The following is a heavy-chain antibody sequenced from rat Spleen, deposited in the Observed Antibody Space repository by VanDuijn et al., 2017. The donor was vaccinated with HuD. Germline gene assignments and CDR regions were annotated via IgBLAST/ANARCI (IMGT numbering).Heavy chain of an antibody. CDR3: AKGGYNNYWYFDF. CDR1: GFTLSNYD. CDR2: SSPGGGDT. Sequence: EVQLVESGGGLVQPGRSLRLSCAASGFTLSNYDMAWVRQAPTKGLEWVASSSPGGGDTYYRDSVKGRFTVSRDNVKSTLYLQMDSLRSEDTATYYCAKGGYNNYWYFDFWGPGTMVAVSS. J-gene: IGHJ1*01. V-gene: IGHV5-25*01. D-gene: IGHD1-4*01.